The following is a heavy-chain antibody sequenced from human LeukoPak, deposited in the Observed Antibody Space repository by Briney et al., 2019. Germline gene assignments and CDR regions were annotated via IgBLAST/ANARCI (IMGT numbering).Heavy chain of an antibody. CDR1: GGTFSSYT. CDR3: ARGYCSSTSCPSDYGMDV. D-gene: IGHD2-2*01. CDR2: IIPIFGIA. J-gene: IGHJ6*02. V-gene: IGHV1-69*02. Sequence: SVKVSCKASGGTFSSYTISWVRQAPGQGLEWMGRIIPIFGIANYAQKFQGRVTITADKSTSTAYMELSSLRSEDTAVYYCARGYCSSTSCPSDYGMDVWGQGTTVTVSS.